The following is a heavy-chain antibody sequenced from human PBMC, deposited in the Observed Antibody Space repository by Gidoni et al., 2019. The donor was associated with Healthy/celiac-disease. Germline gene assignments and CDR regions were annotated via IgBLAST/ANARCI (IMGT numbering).Heavy chain of an antibody. CDR2: ISSSSSYI. V-gene: IGHV3-21*01. Sequence: EVQLVESGGGLVKPGGSLRLSCAASGFPFSSYRMNWVRQAPGKGLEWVSSISSSSSYIYYADSVKGRFTISRDNAKNSLYLQMNSLRAEDTAVYYCARDPPRDYYYGMDVWGQGTTVTVSS. CDR3: ARDPPRDYYYGMDV. CDR1: GFPFSSYR. J-gene: IGHJ6*02.